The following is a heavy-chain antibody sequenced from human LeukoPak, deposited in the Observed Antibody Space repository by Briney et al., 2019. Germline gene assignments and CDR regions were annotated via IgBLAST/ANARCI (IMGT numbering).Heavy chain of an antibody. D-gene: IGHD2/OR15-2a*01. CDR2: FNPEDGET. CDR3: AASFLRFSPDFDY. CDR1: GYTLSELS. Sequence: ASVNVSCKVSGYTLSELSIHWVRLPPGIGLEWVGSFNPEDGETYSAQTFQGRLILTEDTSTDTAYMELRTLRSEDTAVFYCAASFLRFSPDFDYCGQGALFSASS. J-gene: IGHJ4*02. V-gene: IGHV1-24*01.